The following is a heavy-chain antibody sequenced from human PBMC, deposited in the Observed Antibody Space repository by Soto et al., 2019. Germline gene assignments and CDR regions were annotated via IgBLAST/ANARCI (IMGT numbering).Heavy chain of an antibody. J-gene: IGHJ5*02. CDR2: IYYSGST. Sequence: QVQLQESGPGLVKPSETLSLTCTVSGGSISSDYWSWIRQPPGKGLEWIGYIYYSGSTNYNPSLKSRVTISVDTSTNQFSLKLSSVTAADTAVYYCARLGRYCSGGRCYAWFDPWGQGTLVPVSS. CDR1: GGSISSDY. CDR3: ARLGRYCSGGRCYAWFDP. V-gene: IGHV4-59*08. D-gene: IGHD2-15*01.